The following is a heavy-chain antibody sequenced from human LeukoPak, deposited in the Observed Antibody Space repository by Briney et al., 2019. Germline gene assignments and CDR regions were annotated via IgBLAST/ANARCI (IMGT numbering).Heavy chain of an antibody. J-gene: IGHJ6*04. V-gene: IGHV1-18*01. CDR2: ISAYNGKT. Sequence: ASVTVSCKASGYTFTSYGISWLRQAPRQGREGMGWISAYNGKTKYAQKLQGRVTMTTDTSTSTAYMELSSLRSEDTAVYYCARAKGRRNYGLDVWGKGTTVTISS. CDR1: GYTFTSYG. CDR3: ARAKGRRNYGLDV.